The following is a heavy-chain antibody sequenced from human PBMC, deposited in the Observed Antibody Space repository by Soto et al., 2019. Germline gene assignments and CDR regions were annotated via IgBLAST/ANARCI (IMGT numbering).Heavy chain of an antibody. V-gene: IGHV3-23*01. CDR2: ISGSGGST. CDR3: ATSPRVSRRFDY. Sequence: LRLSCAASGFTFSSYAMSWVRQAPGKGLEWVSAISGSGGSTYYADSVKGRFTISRDNSKNTLYLQMNSLRAEDTAVYYCATSPRVSRRFDYWGQGTLVTVSS. D-gene: IGHD6-6*01. CDR1: GFTFSSYA. J-gene: IGHJ4*02.